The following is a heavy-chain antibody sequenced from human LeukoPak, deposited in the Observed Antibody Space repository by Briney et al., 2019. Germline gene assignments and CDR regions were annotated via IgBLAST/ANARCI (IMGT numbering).Heavy chain of an antibody. J-gene: IGHJ4*02. Sequence: SVKVSCKASGGTFSSYAISWVRQAPGQGLEWMGGIIPIFGTANYAQKFQGRATITADESTSTAYMELSSLRSEDTAVYYCARSPALYYGSGRFLDYWGQGTLVTVSS. V-gene: IGHV1-69*13. CDR3: ARSPALYYGSGRFLDY. D-gene: IGHD3-10*01. CDR2: IIPIFGTA. CDR1: GGTFSSYA.